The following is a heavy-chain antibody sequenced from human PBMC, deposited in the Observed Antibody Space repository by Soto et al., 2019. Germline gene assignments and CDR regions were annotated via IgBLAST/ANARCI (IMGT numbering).Heavy chain of an antibody. CDR1: GESVGRGTNY. CDR2: IFDAATT. CDR3: ARDRRGREDGFIYYYGMEV. J-gene: IGHJ6*02. D-gene: IGHD3-10*01. Sequence: QVHLQESGPGLVKPSGTLSLICSVSGESVGRGTNYWSWVRQAPGRGLEWIGYIFDAATTNYSPSFEGRFSISLDAAKNQVSLKLTSVTAADTAIYYCARDRRGREDGFIYYYGMEVWGQGTSVTVSS. V-gene: IGHV4-61*01.